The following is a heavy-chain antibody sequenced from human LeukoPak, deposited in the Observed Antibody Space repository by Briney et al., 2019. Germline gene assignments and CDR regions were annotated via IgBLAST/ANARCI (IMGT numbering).Heavy chain of an antibody. J-gene: IGHJ4*02. CDR1: GGSISSSSYY. CDR3: ARVGGSYLGLDFDY. V-gene: IGHV4-39*07. D-gene: IGHD1-26*01. Sequence: SETLSLTCTVSGGSISSSSYYWGWIRQPPGKGLEWIGSIYYSGSTYYNPSLKSRVTISVDTSKNQFSLKLSSVTAADTAVYYCARVGGSYLGLDFDYRGQGTLVTVSS. CDR2: IYYSGST.